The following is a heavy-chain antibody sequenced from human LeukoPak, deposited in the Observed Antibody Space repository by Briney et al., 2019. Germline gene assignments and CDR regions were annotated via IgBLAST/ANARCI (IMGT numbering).Heavy chain of an antibody. D-gene: IGHD3-9*01. CDR3: QRAGYDILTGYSSS. CDR2: MNPNSGNT. Sequence: ASVKVSCKASGYTFTSYDINWVRQATGQGLEWMGWMNPNSGNTGYAQKYQGRVTMTSNTSISTAYMELSSLRSEDTVVYFWQRAGYDILTGYSSSWGQGTLVTVSS. CDR1: GYTFTSYD. J-gene: IGHJ4*02. V-gene: IGHV1-8*01.